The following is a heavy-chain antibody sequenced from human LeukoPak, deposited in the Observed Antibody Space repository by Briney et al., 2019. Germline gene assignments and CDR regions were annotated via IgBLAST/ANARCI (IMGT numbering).Heavy chain of an antibody. CDR3: ARDRPTVTTHLLSDAFDI. V-gene: IGHV1-2*02. CDR2: INPNSGGT. Sequence: ASVKVSCKASGYTFTGYYMHWVRQAPGQGLEWMGWINPNSGGTNYAQKFQGRVTMTRDTSISTAYMELSRLRSDDTAVYYCARDRPTVTTHLLSDAFDIWGQGTMVTVSS. CDR1: GYTFTGYY. J-gene: IGHJ3*02. D-gene: IGHD4-11*01.